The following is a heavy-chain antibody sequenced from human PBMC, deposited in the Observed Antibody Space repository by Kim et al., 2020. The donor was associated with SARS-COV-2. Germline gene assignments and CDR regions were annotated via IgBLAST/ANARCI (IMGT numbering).Heavy chain of an antibody. V-gene: IGHV1-18*04. CDR1: GYTFTSYG. D-gene: IGHD1-26*01. Sequence: ASVKVSCKASGYTFTSYGISWVRQAPGQGLEWMGWISAYNGNTNYAQKLQGRVTMTTDTSTSTAYMELRSLRSDDTAVYYCARRGVGATMGGYYYYGMDVWGQGTTVTVSS. CDR2: ISAYNGNT. CDR3: ARRGVGATMGGYYYYGMDV. J-gene: IGHJ6*02.